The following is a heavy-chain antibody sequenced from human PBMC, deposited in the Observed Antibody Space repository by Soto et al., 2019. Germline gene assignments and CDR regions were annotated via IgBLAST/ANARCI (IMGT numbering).Heavy chain of an antibody. J-gene: IGHJ4*02. CDR2: TSGSGASS. D-gene: IGHD4-17*01. Sequence: QAGGSLRLSCVGSGFTFSNFAMSWARQSQGRGLEWVSATSGSGASSYYTDSVRGRFIISRDNSKNTLYLQMNSLRAEDTAIYYCAKNILSVTTAFDYWGQGTLVTVSS. CDR1: GFTFSNFA. CDR3: AKNILSVTTAFDY. V-gene: IGHV3-23*01.